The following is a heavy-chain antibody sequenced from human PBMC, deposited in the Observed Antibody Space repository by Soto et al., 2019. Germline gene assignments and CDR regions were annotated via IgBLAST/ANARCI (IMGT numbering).Heavy chain of an antibody. CDR2: ISAYNGNT. CDR1: GYTFTSYG. J-gene: IGHJ4*02. CDR3: ARGPRNSYYDFWSGYFSFDY. D-gene: IGHD3-3*01. V-gene: IGHV1-18*01. Sequence: ASVKVSCKASGYTFTSYGISWVRQAPGQGLEWMGWISAYNGNTNYAQKLQGRVTMTTDTTTSTAYMELRSLRSDDTAVYYCARGPRNSYYDFWSGYFSFDYWGQGTLVTVSS.